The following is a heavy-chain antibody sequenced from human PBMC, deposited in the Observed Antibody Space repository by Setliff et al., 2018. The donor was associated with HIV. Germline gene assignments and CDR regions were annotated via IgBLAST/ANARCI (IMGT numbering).Heavy chain of an antibody. J-gene: IGHJ4*02. CDR1: GFTFSAYV. CDR3: APIRDGYNYFFDQ. D-gene: IGHD5-12*01. CDR2: ISARSDYT. V-gene: IGHV3-23*01. Sequence: GESLKISCAASGFTFSAYVMSWIRQAPGKGPEWVSAISARSDYTYAADSMKGRFTISRDNSKNTLYLQMNSLRAEDTAIYYCAPIRDGYNYFFDQWGQGMLVTVSS.